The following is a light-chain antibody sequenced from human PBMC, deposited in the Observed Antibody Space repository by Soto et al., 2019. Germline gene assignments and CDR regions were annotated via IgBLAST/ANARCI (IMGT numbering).Light chain of an antibody. Sequence: QSALTQPASVSGSPGQSITISCTGTSSDVGGYNSVSWYQQHPGKVPKIMIYDVSIRPSGVPDRFYGSKSGNTASLTISGLQAEDGADYYCSSYNSITALVFGTGTQLTVL. V-gene: IGLV2-14*01. CDR1: SSDVGGYNS. J-gene: IGLJ7*01. CDR3: SSYNSITALV. CDR2: DVS.